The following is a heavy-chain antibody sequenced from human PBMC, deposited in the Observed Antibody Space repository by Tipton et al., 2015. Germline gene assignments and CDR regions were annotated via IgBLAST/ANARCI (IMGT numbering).Heavy chain of an antibody. D-gene: IGHD4-17*01. CDR2: FFHSGNT. J-gene: IGHJ4*02. Sequence: LRLSCAASGFTFSDYAMTWVRQAPGKGLEWIGSFFHSGNTFHNPSLRSRVIISVDTSKNQISLTVTSVTAADTAVYYCARSRYTVTPDSWGQGTLVTVSS. CDR3: ARSRYTVTPDS. CDR1: GFTFSDYA. V-gene: IGHV4-38-2*01.